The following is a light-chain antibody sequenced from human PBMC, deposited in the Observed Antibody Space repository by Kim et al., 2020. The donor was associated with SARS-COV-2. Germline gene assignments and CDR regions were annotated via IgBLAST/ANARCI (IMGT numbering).Light chain of an antibody. Sequence: EIVLTQFPGTLSLSPGERATLSCRASQSVSSSFLAWYQQKPGQAPRLLIYAASSRATGIPDRFSGSVSGTDFTLTITRLEPEDFAVYYCQQYVSSHSFGQGTKLEIK. J-gene: IGKJ2*03. CDR2: AAS. V-gene: IGKV3-20*01. CDR3: QQYVSSHS. CDR1: QSVSSSF.